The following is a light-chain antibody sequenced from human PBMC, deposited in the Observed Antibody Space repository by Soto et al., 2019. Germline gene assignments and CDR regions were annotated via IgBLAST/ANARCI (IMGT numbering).Light chain of an antibody. Sequence: DVVMTQTPVFLSVTPGQAASISCESSQSLLHGDGKTHLSWYLQKPGQPPRILIYEVSNRFAGVSDRFSGSGSATDFTLKISRVEAEDVGVYYCVQSVLLPLTFGGGTKVEIK. V-gene: IGKV2D-29*01. CDR3: VQSVLLPLT. CDR2: EVS. CDR1: QSLLHGDGKTH. J-gene: IGKJ4*02.